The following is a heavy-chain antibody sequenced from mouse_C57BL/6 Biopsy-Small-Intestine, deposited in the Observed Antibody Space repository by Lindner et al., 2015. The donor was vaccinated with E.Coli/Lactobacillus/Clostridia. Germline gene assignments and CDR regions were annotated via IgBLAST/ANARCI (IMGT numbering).Heavy chain of an antibody. CDR1: GYMFTSYW. CDR2: INPSNGYT. CDR3: AREVTGQAIWFAY. V-gene: IGHV1-7*01. Sequence: VQLQESGAELAKPGTSVKMSCKASGYMFTSYWMNWVKQRPGQGLEWIGAINPSNGYTEYNQKFKSKATLTVDKSSSTAYMQFSSLTSEDSAVYYCAREVTGQAIWFAYWGQGTLVTVSA. D-gene: IGHD3-2*02. J-gene: IGHJ3*01.